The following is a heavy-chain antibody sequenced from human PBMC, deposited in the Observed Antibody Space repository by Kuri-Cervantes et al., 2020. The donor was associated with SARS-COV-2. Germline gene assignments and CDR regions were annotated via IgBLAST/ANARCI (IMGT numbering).Heavy chain of an antibody. J-gene: IGHJ5*02. CDR2: IVVGSGNT. CDR3: APFYYRSINNWSDP. CDR1: GYTFSGSA. Sequence: SVKVSCKASGYTFSGSAIQRARQARGQRLEWIGWIVVGSGNTDYAREFQERVTITRDMSTTTVYMELSGLRSDDTAMYYCAPFYYRSINNWSDPWGQGTQVTVSS. V-gene: IGHV1-58*02. D-gene: IGHD3-10*01.